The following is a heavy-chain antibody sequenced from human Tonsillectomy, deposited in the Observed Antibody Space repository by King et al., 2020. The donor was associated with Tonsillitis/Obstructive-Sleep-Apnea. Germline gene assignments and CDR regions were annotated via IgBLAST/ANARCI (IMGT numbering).Heavy chain of an antibody. Sequence: QLVQSGAEVKKPGASVKVSCKASGYTFTSYYMHWVRQAPGQGLEWMGIINPSGGSTSYAQKFQGRVTMTRDTSTSTVYMELSSLRSEDTAVYYCARDSDVADYYYYYVDVWGKGTTVTVSS. CDR1: GYTFTSYY. J-gene: IGHJ6*03. CDR3: ARDSDVADYYYYYVDV. CDR2: INPSGGST. D-gene: IGHD6-19*01. V-gene: IGHV1-46*01.